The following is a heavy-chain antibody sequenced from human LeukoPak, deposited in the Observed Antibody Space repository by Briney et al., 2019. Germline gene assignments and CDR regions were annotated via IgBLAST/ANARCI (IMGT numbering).Heavy chain of an antibody. Sequence: RGSLRLSCAASGFTFAGNWISWVRQAPGKGLGWVANIKQDASEKNYVDSVKGRFTISRDNAKHSLYLQMNSLRAEDTAVYYCVRDRGRASVDYWGQGTLVTVSS. CDR2: IKQDASEK. V-gene: IGHV3-7*01. J-gene: IGHJ4*02. D-gene: IGHD1-26*01. CDR3: VRDRGRASVDY. CDR1: GFTFAGNW.